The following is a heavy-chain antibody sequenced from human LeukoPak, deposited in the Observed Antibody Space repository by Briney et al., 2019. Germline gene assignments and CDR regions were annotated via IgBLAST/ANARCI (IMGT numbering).Heavy chain of an antibody. CDR2: ISAYNGNT. V-gene: IGHV1-18*01. CDR3: ARDYHSSGYYYAPSPFDY. Sequence: APVKVSCKASGYTFTSYGISWVRQAPGQGLEWMGWISAYNGNTNYAQKLQGRVTMTTDTSTSAAYMELRSLRSDDTAVYYCARDYHSSGYYYAPSPFDYWGQGTLVTVSS. D-gene: IGHD3-22*01. CDR1: GYTFTSYG. J-gene: IGHJ4*02.